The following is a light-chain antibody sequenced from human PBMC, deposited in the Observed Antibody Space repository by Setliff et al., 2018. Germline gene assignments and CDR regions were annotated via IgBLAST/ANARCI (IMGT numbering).Light chain of an antibody. CDR3: SSFTSRGTLDVV. CDR2: DVS. J-gene: IGLJ2*01. CDR1: SSDVGGYNY. V-gene: IGLV2-14*03. Sequence: QSALTQPASVSGSPGQSITISCTGTSSDVGGYNYVSWYQHHPGKAPKLLIYDVSSRPSGVSNRFSGSKSGNRASLTISGLQAEDEADYYCSSFTSRGTLDVVFGGGTKGTVL.